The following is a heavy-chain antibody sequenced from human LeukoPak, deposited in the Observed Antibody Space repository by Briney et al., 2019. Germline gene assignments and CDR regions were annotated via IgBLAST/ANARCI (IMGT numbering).Heavy chain of an antibody. V-gene: IGHV4-59*08. Sequence: SETLSLTCTVSGGSISSYYWSWIRQPPGKGLEWIGYIYYSGSTNYNPSLKSRVTISLDTSKNQFSLKLSSVTAADTAVYYCARNTMTFYGMDVWGQGTTVTVSS. CDR1: GGSISSYY. CDR3: ARNTMTFYGMDV. J-gene: IGHJ6*02. D-gene: IGHD3-22*01. CDR2: IYYSGST.